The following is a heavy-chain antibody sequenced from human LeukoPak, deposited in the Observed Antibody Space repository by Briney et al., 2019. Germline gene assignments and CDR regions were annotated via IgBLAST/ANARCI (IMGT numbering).Heavy chain of an antibody. J-gene: IGHJ6*03. Sequence: ASVKVSCKASGYTFISYDINWVRQVTGQGLEWMGWMNPNSDNTGYAQKFQGRVTITRNTSISTAFMELSSLRFEDTALYYCARGSQFSPGSRDYQYYMDVWGTGTTVTVSS. D-gene: IGHD3/OR15-3a*01. CDR1: GYTFISYD. V-gene: IGHV1-8*03. CDR2: MNPNSDNT. CDR3: ARGSQFSPGSRDYQYYMDV.